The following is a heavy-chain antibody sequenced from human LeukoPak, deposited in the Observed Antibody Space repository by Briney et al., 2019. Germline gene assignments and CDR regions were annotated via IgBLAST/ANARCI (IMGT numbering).Heavy chain of an antibody. CDR1: GFTVSSTY. CDR2: IYSGGST. J-gene: IGHJ4*02. Sequence: PGGSLRLSCAASGFTVSSTYMAWVRQAPGKGLEWVSVIYSGGSTYYTDSVKGRFTISRDNAKNSLYLQMNSLRAEDTAVYYCAKGHTFTAPWGQGTLVTVSS. V-gene: IGHV3-53*01. CDR3: AKGHTFTAP. D-gene: IGHD2/OR15-2a*01.